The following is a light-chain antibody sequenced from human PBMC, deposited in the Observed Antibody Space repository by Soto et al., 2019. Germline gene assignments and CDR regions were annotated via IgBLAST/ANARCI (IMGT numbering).Light chain of an antibody. CDR2: DAS. CDR1: EDVSDY. J-gene: IGKJ4*01. CDR3: QLYKNVILT. V-gene: IGKV1-33*01. Sequence: DIKMTQSPSSLSASVGDRVTLTCQASEDVSDYVNWYQQKPGRAPKLLIYDASKLETGVPSRFSGSGSGTDFTFTIRALQPEDVATYYCQLYKNVILTFGGGTRVDI.